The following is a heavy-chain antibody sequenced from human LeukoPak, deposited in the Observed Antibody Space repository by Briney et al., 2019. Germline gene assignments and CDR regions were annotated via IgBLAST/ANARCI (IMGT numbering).Heavy chain of an antibody. CDR2: ISSNGGST. CDR3: ARGADYGDSDFDY. J-gene: IGHJ4*02. D-gene: IGHD4-17*01. V-gene: IGHV3-64*01. Sequence: GGSLRLSCAASGFTFSSYAMHWVRQAPGKGLEYVSAISSNGGSTYYANSVKGRFTISRDNSKNTLYLQMGSLRAEDMAVYYCARGADYGDSDFDYWGQGTLVTVSS. CDR1: GFTFSSYA.